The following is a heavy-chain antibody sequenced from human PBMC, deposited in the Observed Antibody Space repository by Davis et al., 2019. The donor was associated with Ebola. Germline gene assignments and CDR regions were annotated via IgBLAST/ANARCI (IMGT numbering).Heavy chain of an antibody. CDR3: ATLRRTITGMDDGFDI. V-gene: IGHV5-51*01. J-gene: IGHJ3*02. CDR2: IFTVDSAT. D-gene: IGHD2-8*02. Sequence: GESLKISCQDSGNSFNSHWIGWVRQMPGKGLEWMGIIFTVDSATRYSPSFRGQVTISADKSFKTAFLHWSSLKASDTAMYYCATLRRTITGMDDGFDIWGQGTMVTVSS. CDR1: GNSFNSHW.